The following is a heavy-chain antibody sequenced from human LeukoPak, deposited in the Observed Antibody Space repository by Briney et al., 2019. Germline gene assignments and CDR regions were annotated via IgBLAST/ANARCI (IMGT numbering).Heavy chain of an antibody. CDR1: GFTFTNYS. J-gene: IGHJ3*02. CDR2: IDTKSTTI. CDR3: ARAKRNGFDI. Sequence: GGSLRLSCAASGFTFTNYSMNWVRQAPGEGLEWVSYIDTKSTTIYYADSVKGRFTISRDNAKNSLYLQMNSLRAEDTAVYYCARAKRNGFDIWGQGTMVTVSS. V-gene: IGHV3-48*01.